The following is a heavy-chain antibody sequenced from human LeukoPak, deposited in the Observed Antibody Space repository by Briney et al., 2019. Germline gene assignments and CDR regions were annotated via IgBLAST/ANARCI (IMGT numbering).Heavy chain of an antibody. CDR1: GGSISSGSYY. Sequence: SQTLSLTCTVSGGSISSGSYYWSWIRQPAGKGLEWIGRIYTSGSTNYNPSLKSRVTISVDTSKNQFSLKLSSVTAADTAVYYCARATTGYSSGWTPIHWGQGTLVTVSS. CDR2: IYTSGST. CDR3: ARATTGYSSGWTPIH. D-gene: IGHD6-19*01. V-gene: IGHV4-61*02. J-gene: IGHJ4*02.